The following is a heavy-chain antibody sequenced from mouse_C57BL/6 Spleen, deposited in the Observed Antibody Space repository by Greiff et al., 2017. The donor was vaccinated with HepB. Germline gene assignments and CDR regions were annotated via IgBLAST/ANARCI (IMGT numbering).Heavy chain of an antibody. CDR1: GYTFTSYT. CDR3: ARNPTGTGAMDD. D-gene: IGHD4-1*01. J-gene: IGHJ4*01. Sequence: QVQLQQSGAELARPGASVKMSCKASGYTFTSYTMHWVKQRPGQGLEWIGYINPSSGYTKYNQKFKDKATLTADKSSSTAYMQLSSLTSEDSAVYYCARNPTGTGAMDDWGQGTSVTVSS. CDR2: INPSSGYT. V-gene: IGHV1-4*01.